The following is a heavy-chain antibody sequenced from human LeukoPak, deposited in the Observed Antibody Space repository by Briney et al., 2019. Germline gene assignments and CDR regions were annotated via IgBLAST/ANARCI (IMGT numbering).Heavy chain of an antibody. CDR1: GGSFSGYY. CDR3: ARLSHYYYGMDV. V-gene: IGHV4-34*01. CDR2: INHSGST. J-gene: IGHJ6*02. Sequence: PSETLSLTCAVYGGSFSGYYWSWIRQPPGKGLEWIGEINHSGSTNYNPSLKSRVTISVDTSKNQFSLKLSSVTAADTAVYYCARLSHYYYGMDVWGQGTTVTVSS.